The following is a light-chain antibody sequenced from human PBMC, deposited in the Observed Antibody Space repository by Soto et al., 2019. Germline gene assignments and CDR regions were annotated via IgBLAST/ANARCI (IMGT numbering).Light chain of an antibody. CDR3: QKYNNVPYT. Sequence: DIQMTQSPSSLSASVGDRVTITCRASQDIDKYLVWIQQKPGKVPKLLIYAASTLQSAVPSRFSGSGFGTDFTLTISGLQPEDAATYYCQKYNNVPYTFGQGTKLEI. CDR2: AAS. J-gene: IGKJ2*01. CDR1: QDIDKY. V-gene: IGKV1-27*01.